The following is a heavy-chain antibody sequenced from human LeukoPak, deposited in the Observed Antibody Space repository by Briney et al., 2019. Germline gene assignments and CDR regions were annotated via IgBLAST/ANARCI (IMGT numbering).Heavy chain of an antibody. CDR2: ISTNSGST. J-gene: IGHJ4*02. D-gene: IGHD4/OR15-4a*01. CDR3: ASGLYGGLFDN. Sequence: PGGSLRFSCVMSGFTFSNYAMNWVRQAPGKGLEWISDISTNSGSTYHIESVRGRFTISRDNSKNTLYLQMNSLRADDTAVYYCASGLYGGLFDNWGQGTLVTVSS. V-gene: IGHV3-23*01. CDR1: GFTFSNYA.